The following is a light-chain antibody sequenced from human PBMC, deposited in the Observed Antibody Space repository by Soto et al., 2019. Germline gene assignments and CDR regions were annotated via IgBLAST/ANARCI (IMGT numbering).Light chain of an antibody. CDR1: SSDVGGYNY. V-gene: IGLV2-14*03. CDR2: DVS. Sequence: QSVLTQPASVSGSPGHSIAISCTGTSSDVGGYNYVSWYQQHPGKTPKLMICDVSNRPSGVSNRFSGSKSGNTASLTISGLQAEDEAEYYCSSYTRSSTYVFGTGTKVTVL. J-gene: IGLJ1*01. CDR3: SSYTRSSTYV.